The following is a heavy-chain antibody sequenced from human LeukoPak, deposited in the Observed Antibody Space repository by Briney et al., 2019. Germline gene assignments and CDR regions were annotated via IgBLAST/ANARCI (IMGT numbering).Heavy chain of an antibody. CDR1: KFTFSHYG. D-gene: IGHD4-11*01. CDR2: IWNDGSSQ. J-gene: IGHJ4*02. V-gene: IGHV3-33*06. CDR3: AKDAERGFDYSNSLDK. Sequence: PGGSLRLSCAARKFTFSHYGMHWVRQAPGKGLEWVAVIWNDGSSQYYADSVKGRFTVSRDNSHKTLYLQMNGLRPEDTAVYYCAKDAERGFDYSNSLDKWGQGTLVTVSS.